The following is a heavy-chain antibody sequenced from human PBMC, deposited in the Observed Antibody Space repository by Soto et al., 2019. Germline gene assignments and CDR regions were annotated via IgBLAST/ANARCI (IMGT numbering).Heavy chain of an antibody. Sequence: PGGSLRLSCAASGFTFSSYAMSWVRQAPGKGLGWVSAISGSGGSTYYADSVKGRFTISRDNSKNTLYLQMNSLRAEDTAVYYCAKVGGDSNYAYYYYGMDVWGQGTTVTVSS. CDR3: AKVGGDSNYAYYYYGMDV. CDR2: ISGSGGST. V-gene: IGHV3-23*01. CDR1: GFTFSSYA. D-gene: IGHD4-4*01. J-gene: IGHJ6*02.